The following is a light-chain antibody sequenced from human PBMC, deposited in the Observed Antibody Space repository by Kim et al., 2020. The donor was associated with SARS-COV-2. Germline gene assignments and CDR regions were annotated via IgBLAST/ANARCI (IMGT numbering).Light chain of an antibody. J-gene: IGKJ4*01. CDR3: LQHYDYPLT. V-gene: IGKV1-6*01. CDR2: ATS. Sequence: AIQMTQSPSSLSASVGDRVTITCRASQGIRNDLGWYQQKPGRAPNLLIYATSTLQSGVPSRFSGSGSGTDFTLTISSLQPEDFATYYCLQHYDYPLTFGGGTKVEI. CDR1: QGIRND.